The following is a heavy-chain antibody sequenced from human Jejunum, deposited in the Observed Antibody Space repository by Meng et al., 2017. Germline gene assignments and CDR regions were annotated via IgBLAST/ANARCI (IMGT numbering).Heavy chain of an antibody. CDR2: IFRTGTS. J-gene: IGHJ4*02. V-gene: IGHV4-4*02. CDR1: GASISSDNW. D-gene: IGHD6-19*01. Sequence: QVTLQELGPGPVQPSGTLSPTCAVSGASISSDNWWSWVRQPPGKGPEWIGDIFRTGTSNYSPSLRSRVAIYMDKSKNQFSLSLNSVTAADTAVYYCARKGGTYSTGHFPHFDYWGQGTLVTVSS. CDR3: ARKGGTYSTGHFPHFDY.